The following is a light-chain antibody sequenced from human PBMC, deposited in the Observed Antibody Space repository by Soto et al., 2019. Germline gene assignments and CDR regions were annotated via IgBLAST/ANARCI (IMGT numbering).Light chain of an antibody. CDR3: QQYGSSLSIT. CDR1: QSVSSN. Sequence: EIVMTQSPATLSVSPGERATLSCRASQSVSSNLAWYQQKPGQAPRLLIYGASTRATGIPARFSGSGSGTEFTLTISRLEPEDFAVYYCQQYGSSLSITFGQGTRLEIK. J-gene: IGKJ5*01. CDR2: GAS. V-gene: IGKV3-15*01.